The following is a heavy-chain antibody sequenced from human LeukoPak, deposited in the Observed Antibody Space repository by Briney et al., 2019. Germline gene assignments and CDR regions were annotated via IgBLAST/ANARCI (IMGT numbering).Heavy chain of an antibody. CDR1: GGSISSYY. CDR3: ARARMVRGNYYYYYMDV. J-gene: IGHJ6*03. V-gene: IGHV4-59*12. CDR2: IFYSGST. D-gene: IGHD3-10*01. Sequence: SETLSLTCTVSGGSISSYYWSWIRQPPGKGLEWIGYIFYSGSTNYNPSLKSRVTISVDTSKNQFSLKLSSVTAADTAVYYCARARMVRGNYYYYYMDVWGKGTTVTVSS.